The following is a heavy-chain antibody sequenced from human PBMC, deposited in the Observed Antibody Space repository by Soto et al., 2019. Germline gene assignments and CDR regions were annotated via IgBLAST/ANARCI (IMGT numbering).Heavy chain of an antibody. D-gene: IGHD6-13*01. CDR1: GFTFSSYT. J-gene: IGHJ6*02. CDR2: ITSISTYI. V-gene: IGHV3-21*01. Sequence: PGGSLRLSCAASGFTFSSYTMNWVRQAPGKGLEWVSSITSISTYIYYADSVKGRFTISRDNTKNSLYLQMNSLRAEDTAVYYCARDLGYSSSWNVSYYYGMDGWGQRTTVTVSS. CDR3: ARDLGYSSSWNVSYYYGMDG.